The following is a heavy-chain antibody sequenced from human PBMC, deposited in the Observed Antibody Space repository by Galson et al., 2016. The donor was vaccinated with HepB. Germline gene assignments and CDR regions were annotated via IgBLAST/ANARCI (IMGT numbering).Heavy chain of an antibody. V-gene: IGHV4-39*02. J-gene: IGHJ4*02. CDR1: GVSINSPSYF. D-gene: IGHD3-10*01. Sequence: SETLSLTCSVSGVSINSPSYFWGWLRQAPGQPPEWIATLYYTGRSDYHPSLRSRVTMSGGPSENDFSVQLRSMTAADSAVYFCARFSGSTTYYPDFWGQGIRVVVSS. CDR3: ARFSGSTTYYPDF. CDR2: LYYTGRS.